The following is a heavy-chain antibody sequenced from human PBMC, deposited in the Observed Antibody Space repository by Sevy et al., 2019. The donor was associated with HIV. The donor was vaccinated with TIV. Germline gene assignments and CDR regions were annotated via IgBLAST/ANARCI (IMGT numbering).Heavy chain of an antibody. CDR3: ARPRGGYDSSGYHDY. CDR1: GFTFSSYS. D-gene: IGHD3-22*01. CDR2: ISSSSSYI. J-gene: IGHJ4*02. Sequence: GGSLRLSCAASGFTFSSYSMNWVRQAPGKGLEWVSSISSSSSYIYYADSVKGRSTISRDNAKNSLYLQMNSLRAEDTAVYYCARPRGGYDSSGYHDYWGQGTLVTVSS. V-gene: IGHV3-21*01.